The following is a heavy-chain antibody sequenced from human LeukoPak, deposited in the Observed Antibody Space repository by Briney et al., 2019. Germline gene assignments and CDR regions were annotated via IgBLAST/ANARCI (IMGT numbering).Heavy chain of an antibody. V-gene: IGHV4-61*05. D-gene: IGHD5-12*01. Sequence: PSETLSLTCTVSGGSISSSSYYWGWIRQPPGKGLEWIGYIYYSGSTNYNPSLKSRVTISVDTSKNQFSLKLSSVTAADTAVYYCARARGTVAIDYWGQGTLVTVSS. CDR1: GGSISSSSYY. CDR2: IYYSGST. J-gene: IGHJ4*02. CDR3: ARARGTVAIDY.